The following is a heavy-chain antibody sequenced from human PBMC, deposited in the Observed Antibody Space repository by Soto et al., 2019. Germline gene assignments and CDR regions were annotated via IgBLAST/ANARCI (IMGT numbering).Heavy chain of an antibody. CDR1: GFTFSDPY. V-gene: IGHV3-72*01. CDR3: GRAPSYYGSGSHH. J-gene: IGHJ4*02. Sequence: PWGSLIICCASSGFTFSDPYMDWVRQAPGKGLEWVGRIKNRANSYATEYAASVKGRFSISRDDSKNSLYLQMNSLKTEDTAVYYCGRAPSYYGSGSHHWGQGTLVTVSS. D-gene: IGHD3-10*01. CDR2: IKNRANSYAT.